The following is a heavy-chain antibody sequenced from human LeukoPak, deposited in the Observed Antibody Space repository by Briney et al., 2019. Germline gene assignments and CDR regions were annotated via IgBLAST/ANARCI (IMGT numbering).Heavy chain of an antibody. J-gene: IGHJ6*02. CDR2: IYYSGST. D-gene: IGHD2-2*01. Sequence: SATLSLTCTVSGGSISSYYWGWIRPPPGKGLEWIGYIYYSGSTNYNPSLKSGVTMSVDTSKNQFSLKLSSVTAADTAVYYCARGTGGYCSSTSCFDFYYYGMDVWGQGTTVTVSS. CDR1: GGSISSYY. CDR3: ARGTGGYCSSTSCFDFYYYGMDV. V-gene: IGHV4-59*01.